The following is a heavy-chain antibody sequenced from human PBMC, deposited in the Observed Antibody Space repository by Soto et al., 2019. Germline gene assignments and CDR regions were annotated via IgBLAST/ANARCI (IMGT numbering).Heavy chain of an antibody. CDR3: ARHVGLRDSYHY. J-gene: IGHJ4*02. D-gene: IGHD2-15*01. CDR1: GGSISSYH. Sequence: SETLSLTCTVSGGSISSYHWSWIRQPPGKGLEWIGYIYYSGSTNYNPSLKSRVTISVDTSKNQFSLKLSSVTAADTAVYYCARHVGLRDSYHYWGQGTLVTVSS. CDR2: IYYSGST. V-gene: IGHV4-59*08.